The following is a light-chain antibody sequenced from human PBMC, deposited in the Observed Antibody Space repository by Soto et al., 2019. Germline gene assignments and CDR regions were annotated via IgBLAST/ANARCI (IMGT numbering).Light chain of an antibody. V-gene: IGLV2-8*01. CDR2: EVS. Sequence: QSVLTQPPSASGSSGQSVTISCTGTSSDVGGYNYVSWYQQHPGKAPKLMIYEVSKRPSGVPDRFSGSKSGNTASLTVSGLQAEDEADYYCSSYAGSNNFPYVFGTGTKVTVL. CDR3: SSYAGSNNFPYV. CDR1: SSDVGGYNY. J-gene: IGLJ1*01.